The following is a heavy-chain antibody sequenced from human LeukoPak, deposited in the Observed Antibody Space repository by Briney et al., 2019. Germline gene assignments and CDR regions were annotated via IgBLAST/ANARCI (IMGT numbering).Heavy chain of an antibody. CDR1: GGTFSSYP. V-gene: IGHV1-69*01. CDR2: IIPLFVTP. J-gene: IGHJ6*03. D-gene: IGHD1/OR15-1a*01. Sequence: SVKVSCKASGGTFSSYPSSWVRQAPGQGLEGMGGIIPLFVTPKYAQNFQGRVTITADESTSTAYMELSSLRSDDTAVYYCARGNNPPYNSYYFMDVWGKGTTVTVSS. CDR3: ARGNNPPYNSYYFMDV.